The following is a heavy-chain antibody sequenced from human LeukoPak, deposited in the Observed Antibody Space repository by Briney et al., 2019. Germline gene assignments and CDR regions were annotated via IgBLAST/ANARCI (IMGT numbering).Heavy chain of an antibody. CDR3: ARAYYYDSSGYYPLNWFDP. Sequence: SETLSLTCTVSGGSISSSSYYWGWIRQPPGKGLEWIGSIYYSGSTYYNPSLKSRVTISVDTSKNQFSLKLSSVTAADTAVYYCARAYYYDSSGYYPLNWFDPWGRGTLVTVSS. CDR1: GGSISSSSYY. J-gene: IGHJ5*02. CDR2: IYYSGST. V-gene: IGHV4-39*01. D-gene: IGHD3-22*01.